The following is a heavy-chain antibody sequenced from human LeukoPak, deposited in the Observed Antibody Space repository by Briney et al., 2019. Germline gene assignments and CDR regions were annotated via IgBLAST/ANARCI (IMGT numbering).Heavy chain of an antibody. CDR1: GFTFDDYA. CDR3: AKSRGAYYYDSSGYPFDY. D-gene: IGHD3-22*01. Sequence: GGSLRLSCAASGFTFDDYAMHWVRQAPGKGLEWVSGISWNSGSIGYADSVKGRFTISRDNAKNSLYLQMNSLRSEDTALYYCAKSRGAYYYDSSGYPFDYWGQGTLVTVSS. V-gene: IGHV3-9*01. J-gene: IGHJ4*02. CDR2: ISWNSGSI.